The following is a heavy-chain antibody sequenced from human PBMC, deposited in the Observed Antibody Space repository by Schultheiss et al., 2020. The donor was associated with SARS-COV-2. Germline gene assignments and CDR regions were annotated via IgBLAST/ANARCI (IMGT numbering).Heavy chain of an antibody. J-gene: IGHJ4*02. V-gene: IGHV3-21*05. CDR1: GFTFSSYE. Sequence: GGSLRLSCAASGFTFSSYEMNWVRQAPGKGLEWVSYISSSSSYIYYADSVKGRFTISRDNAKNSLYLQMNSLRAEDTAVYYCARSEGYYDSSGYYYPFDYWGQGTLVTVSS. D-gene: IGHD3-22*01. CDR2: ISSSSSYI. CDR3: ARSEGYYDSSGYYYPFDY.